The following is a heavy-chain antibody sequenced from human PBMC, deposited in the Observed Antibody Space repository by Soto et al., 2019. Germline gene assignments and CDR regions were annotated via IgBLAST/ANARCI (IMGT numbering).Heavy chain of an antibody. CDR3: ARHSDVVSVRAPISLGYYYGMDV. Sequence: PGESLKISCKAFGYSFSTYWIGWVRQMPAKGLEWMGIIYPGDSDTKYSPAFQGQVTISADKSMNTAYLQWSSLEASDTAMYYCARHSDVVSVRAPISLGYYYGMDVCGQRTTVTVSS. D-gene: IGHD2-2*02. CDR2: IYPGDSDT. J-gene: IGHJ6*02. CDR1: GYSFSTYW. V-gene: IGHV5-51*01.